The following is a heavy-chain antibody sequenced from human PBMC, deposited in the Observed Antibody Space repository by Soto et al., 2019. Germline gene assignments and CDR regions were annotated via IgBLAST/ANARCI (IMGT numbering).Heavy chain of an antibody. CDR2: IKRDDSKK. D-gene: IGHD3-10*01. Sequence: GGSLRLSCAASAFSFGNYWMSWVRQAPGKGLEGLDSIKRDDSKKKYVDSVKGRLTMSRDNAKNSMYMQKKSLRGEDTAVSSGERGSGYGSGSSVNHYLDYWGHGTLVTVSS. V-gene: IGHV3-7*01. CDR3: ERGSGYGSGSSVNHYLDY. CDR1: AFSFGNYW. J-gene: IGHJ4*01.